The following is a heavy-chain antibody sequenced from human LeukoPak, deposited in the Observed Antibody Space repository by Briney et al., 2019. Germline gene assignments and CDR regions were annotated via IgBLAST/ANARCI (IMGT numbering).Heavy chain of an antibody. V-gene: IGHV3-53*01. Sequence: PGGSLRLSCAASGFTVSGTHMSWVRQAPGKGLEWFSAIYTGGTTYYSDSVEGRFTISRDKSKNTLYLQMDSLRVEDTAVYYCARDQATSGGGLDSWGQGTLVTVSS. J-gene: IGHJ4*02. CDR2: IYTGGTT. D-gene: IGHD3-16*01. CDR3: ARDQATSGGGLDS. CDR1: GFTVSGTH.